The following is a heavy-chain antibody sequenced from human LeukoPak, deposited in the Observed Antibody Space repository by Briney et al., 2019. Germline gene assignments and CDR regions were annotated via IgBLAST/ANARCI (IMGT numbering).Heavy chain of an antibody. D-gene: IGHD4-17*01. CDR2: INWNGGST. CDR3: ARGRRGTVTIYYFDY. V-gene: IGHV3-20*04. J-gene: IGHJ4*02. CDR1: GFTFDDYG. Sequence: PGGSLRLSCAASGFTFDDYGMSWVRQAPGKGLEWVSGINWNGGSTGYADSVKGRFTISRDNAKNSLYLQMNSLRAEDTAVYYCARGRRGTVTIYYFDYWGQGTLVTVSS.